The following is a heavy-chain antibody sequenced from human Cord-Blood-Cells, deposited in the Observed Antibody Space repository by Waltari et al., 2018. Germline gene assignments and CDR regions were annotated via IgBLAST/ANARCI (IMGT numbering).Heavy chain of an antibody. Sequence: QVQLQQGGAGLLKPSELLSLTCAASGGSFSGYYWRCTRPPQGKGLEWLGAINHSVSTNYNPSLKSRVNISVDTYKNQFSLKLSSVTAADTAVYYCARARSSSYYYYYYMDVWGKGTTVTVSS. CDR3: ARARSSSYYYYYYMDV. CDR2: INHSVST. CDR1: GGSFSGYY. V-gene: IGHV4-34*01. D-gene: IGHD6-6*01. J-gene: IGHJ6*03.